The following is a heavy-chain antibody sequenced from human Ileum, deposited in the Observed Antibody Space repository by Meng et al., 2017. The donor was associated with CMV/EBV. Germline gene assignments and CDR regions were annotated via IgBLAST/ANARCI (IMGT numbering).Heavy chain of an antibody. CDR3: ARDDSYDRSSGLDAFGV. V-gene: IGHV4-39*07. D-gene: IGHD6-6*01. CDR2: MYYSGSA. CDR1: GGSIRSGGYY. Sequence: SETLSLTCTVSGGSIRSGGYYWGWIRQSPGKGLEWIGSMYYSGSAYYSPSLKSRVTISVDTSKNQFSLNLSAVTAADTAVYYCARDDSYDRSSGLDAFGVWGQGTTVTVSS. J-gene: IGHJ3*01.